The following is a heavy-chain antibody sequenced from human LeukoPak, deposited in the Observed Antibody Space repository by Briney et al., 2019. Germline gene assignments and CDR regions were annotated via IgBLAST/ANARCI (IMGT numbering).Heavy chain of an antibody. D-gene: IGHD3-22*01. V-gene: IGHV4-30-4*01. CDR1: GDSISNSDYY. CDR3: ARWGPMIETPSYYGMDV. Sequence: PSQTLSLTCSVSGDSISNSDYYWSWIRQPPGKGLEWIGYSYHTGSTYYNPSLKSRVTISVDTSKNQFSLKLSSVTAADTAVYYCARWGPMIETPSYYGMDVWGQGTTVTVSS. CDR2: SYHTGST. J-gene: IGHJ6*02.